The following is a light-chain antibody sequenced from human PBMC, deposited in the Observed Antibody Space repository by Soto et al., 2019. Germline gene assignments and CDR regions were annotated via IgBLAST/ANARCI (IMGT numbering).Light chain of an antibody. CDR3: QQYTNYPWT. V-gene: IGKV1D-16*01. Sequence: DIQMTQSPSSVSASVGDRVTITCRASQDINKWLAWYQQKPGTAPKLLIYSASSLYTGVPSRFSGSGSGTDFTLTISSLQPEDFATYYCQQYTNYPWTFGQGTKVDNK. J-gene: IGKJ1*01. CDR2: SAS. CDR1: QDINKW.